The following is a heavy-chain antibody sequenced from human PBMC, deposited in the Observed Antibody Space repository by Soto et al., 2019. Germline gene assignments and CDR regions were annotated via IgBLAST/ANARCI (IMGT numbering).Heavy chain of an antibody. D-gene: IGHD4-4*01. CDR2: MYSSGTP. J-gene: IGHJ4*02. CDR3: ARSYWDYSLFDY. V-gene: IGHV4-59*11. Sequence: PSETLSLTCTISSAYIYNHNWTWIRQPPGKGLEWLGYMYSSGTPDYNPSLASRITMSRDTNTNHFSLRLTSVTAADTAVYFCARSYWDYSLFDYWSQGLQVTVSS. CDR1: SAYIYNHN.